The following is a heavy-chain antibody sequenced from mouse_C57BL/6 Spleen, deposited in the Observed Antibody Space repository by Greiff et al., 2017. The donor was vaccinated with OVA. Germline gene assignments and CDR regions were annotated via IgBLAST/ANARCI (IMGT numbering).Heavy chain of an antibody. V-gene: IGHV6-3*01. CDR3: TGGMSIAY. CDR2: IRLKSDNYAT. CDR1: GFTFSNYW. J-gene: IGHJ3*01. Sequence: EVKLVESGGGLVQPGGSMKLSCVASGFTFSNYWMNWVRQSPEKGLEWVAQIRLKSDNYATHYAESVKGRFTISRDDSKSSVYLQMNNLRAEDTGIYYCTGGMSIAYWGQGTLVTVSA.